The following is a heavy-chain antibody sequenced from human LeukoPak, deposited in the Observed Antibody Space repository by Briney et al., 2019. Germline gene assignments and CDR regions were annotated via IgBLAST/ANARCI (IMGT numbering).Heavy chain of an antibody. CDR3: VRDGEYSTGWYQY. V-gene: IGHV3-21*01. CDR2: ISSTSTYI. Sequence: GGSLRLPCAASGFTFSSYSMNWVRQPPGKGLEWVSSISSTSTYISYADSVKGRFTISRDNAKNSLYLQMNSLRAEDTAVYYCVRDGEYSTGWYQYWGQGTLVTVSS. J-gene: IGHJ4*02. CDR1: GFTFSSYS. D-gene: IGHD6-19*01.